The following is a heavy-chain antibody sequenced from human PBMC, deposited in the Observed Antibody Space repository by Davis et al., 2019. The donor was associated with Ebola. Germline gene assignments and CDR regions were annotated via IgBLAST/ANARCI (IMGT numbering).Heavy chain of an antibody. CDR1: GYTFTTYY. CDR2: IIPGGGGT. D-gene: IGHD3-10*01. J-gene: IGHJ6*02. Sequence: ASVKVSCKASGYTFTTYYIHWVRQAPGQGLEWMGIIIPGGGGTSYAQKFQGRVTMTRDTSTSTVYMEMTSLRLEDTAVYYCAKDSGLFSLNFFYYFGLDVWGQGTTVTVSS. CDR3: AKDSGLFSLNFFYYFGLDV. V-gene: IGHV1-46*01.